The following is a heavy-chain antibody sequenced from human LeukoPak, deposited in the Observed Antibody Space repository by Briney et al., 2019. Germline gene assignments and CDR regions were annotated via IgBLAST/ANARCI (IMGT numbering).Heavy chain of an antibody. D-gene: IGHD3-10*01. Sequence: ASVKVSCKASGGTFSSYAISWVRQAPGQGLEWMGGIIPIFGTANYAQKFQGRVTITADESTSTAYMELSSLRSEDTAVYYCARQKVRGVIIVLDYWGQGTLVTVSS. J-gene: IGHJ4*02. CDR1: GGTFSSYA. CDR2: IIPIFGTA. CDR3: ARQKVRGVIIVLDY. V-gene: IGHV1-69*13.